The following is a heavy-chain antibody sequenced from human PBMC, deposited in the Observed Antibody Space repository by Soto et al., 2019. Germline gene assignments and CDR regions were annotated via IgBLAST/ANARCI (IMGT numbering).Heavy chain of an antibody. Sequence: QVQLVESGGGVVQPGRSLRLSCAASGFTFSSYGMHWVRQAPGQGLEWVAVIWYDASNKYYADSVKGRFTISRDNSKNKLQLQMNSLRAEDTAVYYCARGSRPSYSGSWYVTRQNCCYDGMDVWGQGTTVTVSS. CDR1: GFTFSSYG. J-gene: IGHJ6*02. V-gene: IGHV3-33*01. CDR2: IWYDASNK. CDR3: ARGSRPSYSGSWYVTRQNCCYDGMDV. D-gene: IGHD6-13*01.